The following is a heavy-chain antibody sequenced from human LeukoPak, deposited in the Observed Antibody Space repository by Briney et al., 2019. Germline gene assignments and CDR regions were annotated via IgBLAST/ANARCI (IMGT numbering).Heavy chain of an antibody. D-gene: IGHD3-22*01. J-gene: IGHJ4*02. CDR2: ISSSGSTV. CDR1: GFTFSSYS. V-gene: IGHV3-48*01. CDR3: ARDSQVVLDY. Sequence: PGGSLRLSCAASGFTFSSYSMNWVRQAPGKGLEWVSYISSSGSTVYYADSVKGRFTISRDNAKNSLHLQMNSLRAEDTAVYYCARDSQVVLDYWGQGSLVTVSS.